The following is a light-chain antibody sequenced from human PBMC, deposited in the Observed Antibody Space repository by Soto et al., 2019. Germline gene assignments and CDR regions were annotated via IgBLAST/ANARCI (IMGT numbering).Light chain of an antibody. J-gene: IGLJ2*01. V-gene: IGLV1-44*01. Sequence: QSVLTQPPSASGTPGQRVTISCSGSSSNIGSNTVNWYQQLPGTAPKLLIYSNNQRPSGVPDRFSGSNSGNTATLTISGTQAMDEADYYCQAWDSSTNVVFGGGTKLTVL. CDR1: SSNIGSNT. CDR2: SNN. CDR3: QAWDSSTNVV.